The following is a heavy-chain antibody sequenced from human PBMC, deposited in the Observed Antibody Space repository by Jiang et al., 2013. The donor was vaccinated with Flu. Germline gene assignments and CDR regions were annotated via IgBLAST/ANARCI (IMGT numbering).Heavy chain of an antibody. CDR2: IYYSGST. D-gene: IGHD3-3*01. J-gene: IGHJ4*02. Sequence: GPGLVKPSETLSLTCTVSGGSISSSSYYWGWIRQPPGKGLEWIGSIYYSGSTYYNPSLKSRVTISVDTSKNQFSLKLSSVTAADTAVYYCASVTIFGVAPWYWGQGTLVTVSS. CDR1: GGSISSSSYY. V-gene: IGHV4-39*01. CDR3: ASVTIFGVAPWY.